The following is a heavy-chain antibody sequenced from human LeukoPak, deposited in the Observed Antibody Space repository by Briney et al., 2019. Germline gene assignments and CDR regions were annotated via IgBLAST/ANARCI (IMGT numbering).Heavy chain of an antibody. CDR1: DGSITNYD. J-gene: IGHJ4*02. CDR3: ARLRESPYYFDY. Sequence: SETLSLTCTVSDGSITNYDWSWIRQPPGKGPEWIGYIYYSGSTNYNPSLKSRVTISVDTSKNQFSLKLSSVTAADTAVYYCARLRESPYYFDYWGQGTLVTVSS. V-gene: IGHV4-59*08. D-gene: IGHD3-10*01. CDR2: IYYSGST.